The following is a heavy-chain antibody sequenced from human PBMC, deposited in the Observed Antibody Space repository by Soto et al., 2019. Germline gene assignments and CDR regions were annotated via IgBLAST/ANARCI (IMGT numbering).Heavy chain of an antibody. CDR1: GYTLTELS. J-gene: IGHJ4*02. V-gene: IGHV1-24*01. Sequence: QVQLVQSGAEVKKPGASVKVSCKVSGYTLTELSMHWVRQAPGKGLEWMGSFDPEDGETIYAQKFQGRVTMTEDTSTDTAYMELSSLRSEDTAVYYCATERITIFGVVIRTPYYFDYWGQGTLVTVSS. D-gene: IGHD3-3*01. CDR2: FDPEDGET. CDR3: ATERITIFGVVIRTPYYFDY.